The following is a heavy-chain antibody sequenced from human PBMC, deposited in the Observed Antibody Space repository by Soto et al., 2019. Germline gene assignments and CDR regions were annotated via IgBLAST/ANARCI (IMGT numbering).Heavy chain of an antibody. CDR1: GYTFTSYD. V-gene: IGHV1-8*01. J-gene: IGHJ6*02. Sequence: ASVKVSCKASGYTFTSYDINWVRLVTGQGLEWMGWMNPNTGNAGYAQKFQGRVTMTRDTSISTAYMELRSLSSDDTAVYYCARALTGYGMDVWGQGTTVTVSS. CDR2: MNPNTGNA. CDR3: ARALTGYGMDV.